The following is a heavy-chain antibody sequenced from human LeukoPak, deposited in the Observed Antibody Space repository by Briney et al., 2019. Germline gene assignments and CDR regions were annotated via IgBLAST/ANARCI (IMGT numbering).Heavy chain of an antibody. CDR3: ARQRSSWYSFWDY. D-gene: IGHD6-13*01. V-gene: IGHV4-39*01. J-gene: IGHJ4*02. Sequence: KSSETLSLTCTVSGGSISSSSYYWGWIRQPPGKGLEWIGSIYYSGSTCYNPSLKSRVTISVDTSKNQFSLKLSSVTAADTAVYYCARQRSSWYSFWDYWGQGTLVTVSS. CDR2: IYYSGST. CDR1: GGSISSSSYY.